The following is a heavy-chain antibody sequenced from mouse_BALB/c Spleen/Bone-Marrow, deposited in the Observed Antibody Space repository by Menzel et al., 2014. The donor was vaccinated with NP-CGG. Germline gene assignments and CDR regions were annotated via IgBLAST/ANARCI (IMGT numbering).Heavy chain of an antibody. CDR1: GISITTGNYR. V-gene: IGHV3-5*02. J-gene: IGHJ2*01. CDR2: IYHSGTI. CDR3: ARELYYFDY. Sequence: VQLQQSGPGLVKPSQTVSLTCTVTGISITTGNYRWSWIRQFPGNKLEWIGYIYHSGTITYNPPLTSRTTITRDTSKNQFFLEMNSLTAEDTATYYCARELYYFDYWGQGTTLTVSS.